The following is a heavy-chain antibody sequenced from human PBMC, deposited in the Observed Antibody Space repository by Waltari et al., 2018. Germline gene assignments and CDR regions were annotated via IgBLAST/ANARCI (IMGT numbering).Heavy chain of an antibody. D-gene: IGHD3-3*01. Sequence: QVQLVQSGAEVLKPGASVRVSCQASGYIFSNYEINWGRQAAGQGPEGMGWVNPNSGAAAYAQKFQGRITMTWDTSTSTAYMELNNLRSDDTAVIYRARGRDVFANFDYNWFDPWGQGTLVTVSS. CDR1: GYIFSNYE. V-gene: IGHV1-8*02. J-gene: IGHJ5*02. CDR2: VNPNSGAA. CDR3: ARGRDVFANFDYNWFDP.